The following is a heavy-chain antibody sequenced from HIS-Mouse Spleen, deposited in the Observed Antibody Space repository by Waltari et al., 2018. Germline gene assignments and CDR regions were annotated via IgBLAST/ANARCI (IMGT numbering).Heavy chain of an antibody. D-gene: IGHD6-13*01. CDR3: AREIPYSSSWYDWYFDL. V-gene: IGHV4-39*07. Sequence: QLQLQESGPGLVKPSETLSLTCTVPGGSISSSRYYWGWIRQPPGKGLEWIGSIYYSGSTSYNPSLKSRVTISVDTSKNQFSLKLSSVTAADTAVYYCAREIPYSSSWYDWYFDLWGHGTLVTVSS. CDR1: GGSISSSRYY. CDR2: IYYSGST. J-gene: IGHJ2*01.